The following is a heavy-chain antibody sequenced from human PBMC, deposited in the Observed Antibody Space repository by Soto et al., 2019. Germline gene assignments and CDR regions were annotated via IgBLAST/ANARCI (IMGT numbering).Heavy chain of an antibody. CDR3: AKNQERELPRVIDF. Sequence: EVRLLESGGGLVKPGGSLRLSCATSGLTFSNYAMSWVRQAPGGGLEWVSSMSGSSSTTYYADSVKGRSTISRDRDKNTLYLQMSSLRAEDTALYYCAKNQERELPRVIDFWGQGTLVTVSS. D-gene: IGHD1-7*01. V-gene: IGHV3-23*01. CDR2: MSGSSSTT. J-gene: IGHJ4*02. CDR1: GLTFSNYA.